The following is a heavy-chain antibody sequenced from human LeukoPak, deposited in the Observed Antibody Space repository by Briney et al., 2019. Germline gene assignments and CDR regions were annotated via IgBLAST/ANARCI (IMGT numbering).Heavy chain of an antibody. CDR1: GFTFSSYA. J-gene: IGHJ4*02. V-gene: IGHV3-30*04. CDR2: ISYDGSNK. CDR3: TTSPYCSGGSCYSDTGDY. Sequence: GGSLRLSCAASGFTFSSYAMHWVRQAPGKGLEWVAVISYDGSNKYYADSVKGRFTISRDNSKNTLYLQMNSLKTEDTAVYYCTTSPYCSGGSCYSDTGDYWGQGTLVTVSS. D-gene: IGHD2-15*01.